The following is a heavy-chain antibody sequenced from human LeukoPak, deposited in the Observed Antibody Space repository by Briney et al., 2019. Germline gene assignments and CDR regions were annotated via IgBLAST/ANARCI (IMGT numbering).Heavy chain of an antibody. J-gene: IGHJ4*02. CDR3: VRELSGSGGFYYFDR. D-gene: IGHD6-19*01. CDR1: GFTFTSYS. CDR2: INTLITFM. Sequence: GGSLRLSCAASGFTFTSYSFNWVRQAPGKGVEGGSSINTLITFMWYSHSVKRRFTISRYNAQNSLFLQMNSLRVEDTAIYYCVRELSGSGGFYYFDRWGQGTLVTVSS. V-gene: IGHV3-21*01.